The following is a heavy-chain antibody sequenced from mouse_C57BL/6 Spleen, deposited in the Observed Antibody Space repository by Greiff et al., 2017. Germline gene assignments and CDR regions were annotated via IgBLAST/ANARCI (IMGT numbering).Heavy chain of an antibody. CDR3: APITTVVAPYAMDD. V-gene: IGHV1-74*01. CDR2: FLPSACDT. D-gene: IGHD1-1*01. Sequence: VQLQQPGAELLTPGAPVLVSCKASGYTFTSYWMHWVKQRPRQGLEWIGRFLPSACDTNYNQKFNGKATLAVDQASSTAYMQLSILTSEDSAVYCCAPITTVVAPYAMDDGGQGGSVTVTS. J-gene: IGHJ4*01. CDR1: GYTFTSYW.